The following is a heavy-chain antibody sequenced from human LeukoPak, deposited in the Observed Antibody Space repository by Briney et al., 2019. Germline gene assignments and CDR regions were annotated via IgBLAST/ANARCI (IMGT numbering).Heavy chain of an antibody. CDR2: IYYSGST. CDR3: ARLPSSSVTTYYWYFSL. J-gene: IGHJ2*01. Sequence: PSETLSLTCAVYGGSFSGYYWSWIRQPPGKGLEWIGYIYYSGSTNYNPSLKSRVTISVDTSKNQFSLKLSSVTAADTAVYYCARLPSSSVTTYYWYFSLWGRGTLVTVSS. D-gene: IGHD4-17*01. V-gene: IGHV4-59*01. CDR1: GGSFSGYY.